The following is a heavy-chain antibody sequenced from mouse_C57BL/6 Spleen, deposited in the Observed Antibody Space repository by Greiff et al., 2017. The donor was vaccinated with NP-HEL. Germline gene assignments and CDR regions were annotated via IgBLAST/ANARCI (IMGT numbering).Heavy chain of an antibody. CDR1: GYSFTGYY. V-gene: IGHV1-31*01. CDR2: IYPYNGVS. D-gene: IGHD1-1*01. CDR3: ARGGHYYGSSYGYFDY. Sequence: EVQLQQSGPELVKPGASVKISCKASGYSFTGYYMHWVKQSHGNILDWIGYIYPYNGVSSYNQKFKGKATLTVDKSSSTAYMELRSLTSEDSAVYYCARGGHYYGSSYGYFDYWGQGTTLTVSS. J-gene: IGHJ2*01.